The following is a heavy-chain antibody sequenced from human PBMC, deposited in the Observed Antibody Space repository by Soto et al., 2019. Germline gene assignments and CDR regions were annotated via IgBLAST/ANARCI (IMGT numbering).Heavy chain of an antibody. V-gene: IGHV4-39*01. CDR1: GASISSRDYY. Sequence: PSETLSFTCSVSGASISSRDYYWGWIRQTPGKGLEWIGNIDYNGVTYYNPSLKSRVTVSKDTSKNQFSLKVASVTAADTAIYYCGRVMIGTSRHTDSDYWGQGTQVTVS. CDR3: GRVMIGTSRHTDSDY. J-gene: IGHJ4*02. D-gene: IGHD2-2*01. CDR2: IDYNGVT.